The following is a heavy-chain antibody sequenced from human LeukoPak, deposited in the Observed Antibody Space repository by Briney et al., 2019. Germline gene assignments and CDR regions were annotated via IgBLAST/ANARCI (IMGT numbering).Heavy chain of an antibody. CDR1: GFTFSSYS. Sequence: SGGSLRLSCAASGFTFSSYSMNWVRQAPGKGLEWVSSISSSSSYIYYADSVKGRFTISRDNAKNSLYLQMNSLRAEDTAVYYCARDQEYSSSIFDYWGQGTLVTVSS. CDR3: ARDQEYSSSIFDY. D-gene: IGHD6-6*01. V-gene: IGHV3-21*01. J-gene: IGHJ4*02. CDR2: ISSSSSYI.